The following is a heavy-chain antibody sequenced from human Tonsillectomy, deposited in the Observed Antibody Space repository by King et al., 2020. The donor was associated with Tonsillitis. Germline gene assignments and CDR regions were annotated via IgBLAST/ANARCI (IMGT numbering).Heavy chain of an antibody. D-gene: IGHD2-8*02. CDR1: GFTFSDYY. CDR3: GREYWGAFDI. Sequence: VQLVESGGGLVKPGGSLRLSCAASGFTFSDYYMSWIRQAPGKGLEWVSLINPSGTYTDYVYSARGRFSISRDNAKNSMFLQMNSLRAEDTGVYYCGREYWGAFDIWGQGTMVTVPS. V-gene: IGHV3-11*06. CDR2: INPSGTYT. J-gene: IGHJ3*02.